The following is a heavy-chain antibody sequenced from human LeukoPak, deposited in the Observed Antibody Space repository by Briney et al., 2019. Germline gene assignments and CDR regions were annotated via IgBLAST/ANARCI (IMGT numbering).Heavy chain of an antibody. Sequence: GASVKVSCKASGGTFSSYAISWVRQAPGQGLEWMGRIIPILGIANYAQKFQGRVTITADKSTSTAYMELSSLRSEDTAVYYCARGVVVPAADDAFDIWGQGTMVTVSS. D-gene: IGHD2-2*01. J-gene: IGHJ3*02. V-gene: IGHV1-69*04. CDR2: IIPILGIA. CDR3: ARGVVVPAADDAFDI. CDR1: GGTFSSYA.